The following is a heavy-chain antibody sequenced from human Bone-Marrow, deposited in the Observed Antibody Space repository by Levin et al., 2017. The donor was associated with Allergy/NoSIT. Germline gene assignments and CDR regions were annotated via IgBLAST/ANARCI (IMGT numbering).Heavy chain of an antibody. CDR1: GGSISSNRFY. Sequence: SETLSLTCSVSGGSISSNRFYWGWIRQPPGKGLEWIGRIYYNGGTYYNPSLESRVTTSPDTSKNQFSLRLRPVTAADTAIYCCARDIDQFASYGYSWGRGILVTVSS. V-gene: IGHV4-39*07. CDR3: ARDIDQFASYGYS. CDR2: IYYNGGT. D-gene: IGHD5-18*01. J-gene: IGHJ4*02.